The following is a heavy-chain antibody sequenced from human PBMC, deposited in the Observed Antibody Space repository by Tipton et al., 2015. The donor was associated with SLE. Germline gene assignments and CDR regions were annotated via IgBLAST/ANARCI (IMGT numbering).Heavy chain of an antibody. CDR3: AREGLPDAFDI. J-gene: IGHJ3*02. CDR2: INIGSSYI. D-gene: IGHD5-12*01. V-gene: IGHV3-21*01. CDR1: GITFRSYM. Sequence: SLRLSCTASGITFRSYMMHWVRQAPGKGPEWVSSINIGSSYIDYADSVKGRFTISRDNAKNSLSLQMSSLRAEDTAVYFCAREGLPDAFDIWGQGTMVIVSS.